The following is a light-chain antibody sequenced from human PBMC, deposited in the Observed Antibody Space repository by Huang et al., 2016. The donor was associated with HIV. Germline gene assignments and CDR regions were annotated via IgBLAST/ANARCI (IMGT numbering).Light chain of an antibody. J-gene: IGKJ4*01. CDR2: DAS. CDR3: QQRSSWPLT. CDR1: QSVSRY. Sequence: EIVLTQSPTTLSLSPGERATLSCRASQSVSRYLAWYQQKPGQAPRLLINDASNRATGIPTRFSGSGSGTDFTLTISSLEPEDFAVYYCQQRSSWPLTFGGGTKVEIK. V-gene: IGKV3-11*01.